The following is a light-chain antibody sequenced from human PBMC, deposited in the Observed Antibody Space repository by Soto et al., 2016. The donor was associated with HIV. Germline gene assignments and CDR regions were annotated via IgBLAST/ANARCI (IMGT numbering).Light chain of an antibody. CDR2: AAS. Sequence: DIQMTQSPSSLSASVGDRVTITCRASQSISNYLSWYQQKPGKAPKLLIYAASSLQSGVPSRFSGSGSGTDSTLTISSLQPEDFATYYCQQSYGTPFTFGPGTKVDIK. V-gene: IGKV1-39*01. J-gene: IGKJ3*01. CDR3: QQSYGTPFT. CDR1: QSISNY.